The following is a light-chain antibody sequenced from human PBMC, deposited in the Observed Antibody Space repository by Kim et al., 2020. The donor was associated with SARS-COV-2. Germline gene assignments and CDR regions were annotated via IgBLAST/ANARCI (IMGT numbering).Light chain of an antibody. CDR3: SSYTSTTTFWV. J-gene: IGLJ3*02. CDR1: ISDIGTHNF. Sequence: QSALTQPASVSGSPGQSITISCTGTISDIGTHNFVSWYQQHPGKAPKLMIYDVTNRPSGVSNRFSGSKSGNTASLTISRLQAEDEAHYYCSSYTSTTTFWVFGGGTQLTVL. V-gene: IGLV2-14*03. CDR2: DVT.